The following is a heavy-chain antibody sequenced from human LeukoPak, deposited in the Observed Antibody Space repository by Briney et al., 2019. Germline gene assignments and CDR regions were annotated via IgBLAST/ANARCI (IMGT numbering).Heavy chain of an antibody. CDR1: GFTFSSYA. V-gene: IGHV3-21*01. Sequence: PGGSLRLSCAASGFTFSSYAMSWVRQAPGKGLEWVSSISSSSSYIYYADSVKGRFTISRDNAKKSVYLQMNSLRVEDTAVYYCARACVYYDSSGCDYWGQGTLVTVSS. CDR3: ARACVYYDSSGCDY. J-gene: IGHJ4*02. D-gene: IGHD3-22*01. CDR2: ISSSSSYI.